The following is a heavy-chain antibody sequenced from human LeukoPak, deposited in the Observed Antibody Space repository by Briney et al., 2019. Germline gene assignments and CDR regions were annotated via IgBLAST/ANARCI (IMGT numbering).Heavy chain of an antibody. CDR1: GFTFSSYG. CDR2: IWYDGSNK. V-gene: IGHV3-33*01. J-gene: IGHJ4*02. D-gene: IGHD3-10*01. CDR3: ARDFGFGELDY. Sequence: GGSLRLSCAASGFTFSSYGMHWVRQAPGEGLEWVAVIWYDGSNKYYADSVKGRFTISRDNSKNTLYLQMNSLRAEDTAVYYCARDFGFGELDYWGQGTLVTVSS.